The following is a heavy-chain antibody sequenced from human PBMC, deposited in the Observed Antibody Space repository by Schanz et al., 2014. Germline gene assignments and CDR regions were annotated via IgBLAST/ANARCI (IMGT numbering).Heavy chain of an antibody. V-gene: IGHV3-30*18. CDR2: ISYHGSEK. Sequence: QVQLVESGGGLVKPGGSLRLSCAASGFSFSGFGMHWVRQAPGRGLEWVAVISYHGSEKYYADSVKGRFTISRDNSKYTLYLQMNSLRAEDTAVYYCAKGQLLSYYFDYWGQGTLVTVSS. D-gene: IGHD2-21*01. CDR1: GFSFSGFG. CDR3: AKGQLLSYYFDY. J-gene: IGHJ4*02.